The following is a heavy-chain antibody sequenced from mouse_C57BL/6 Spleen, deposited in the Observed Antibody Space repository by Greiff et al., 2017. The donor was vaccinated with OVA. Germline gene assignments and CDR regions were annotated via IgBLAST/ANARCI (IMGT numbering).Heavy chain of an antibody. CDR2: ISSGGDYI. CDR3: TREGAYSNYDAWFAY. J-gene: IGHJ3*01. V-gene: IGHV5-9-1*02. CDR1: GFTFSSYA. D-gene: IGHD2-5*01. Sequence: EVMLVESGEGLVKPGGSLKLSCAASGFTFSSYAMSWVRQTPETRLEWVAYISSGGDYIYYADTVKGRFTISRDNARNTLYLQMSSLKSEDTAMYYCTREGAYSNYDAWFAYWGQGTLVTVSA.